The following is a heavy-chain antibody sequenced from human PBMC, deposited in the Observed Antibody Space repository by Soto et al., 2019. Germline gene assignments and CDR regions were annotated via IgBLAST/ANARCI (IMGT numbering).Heavy chain of an antibody. CDR2: IYYSGST. J-gene: IGHJ4*02. Sequence: SETLSLTCTVSGGSISSSSYYWGWIRQPPGKGLEWIGSIYYSGSTYYNPSLKSRVTISVDTSKNQFSLKLSSVTAADTAVYYCARLWFGELLPHFDYWGQGTLVNVSS. CDR1: GGSISSSSYY. V-gene: IGHV4-39*01. D-gene: IGHD3-10*01. CDR3: ARLWFGELLPHFDY.